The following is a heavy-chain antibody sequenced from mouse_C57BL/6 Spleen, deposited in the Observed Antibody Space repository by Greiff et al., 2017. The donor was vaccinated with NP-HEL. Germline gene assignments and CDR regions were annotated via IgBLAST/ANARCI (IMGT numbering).Heavy chain of an antibody. J-gene: IGHJ4*01. D-gene: IGHD1-2*01. Sequence: EVMLVESGGGLVKPGGSLKLSCAASGFTFSDYGMHWVRRAPEKGLEWVAYISSGSSTIYYADTVKGRFTISRDNAKNTLFLQMTSLRSEDTAMYYCAARLTTAYAMDYWGQGTSVTVSS. CDR3: AARLTTAYAMDY. CDR1: GFTFSDYG. V-gene: IGHV5-17*01. CDR2: ISSGSSTI.